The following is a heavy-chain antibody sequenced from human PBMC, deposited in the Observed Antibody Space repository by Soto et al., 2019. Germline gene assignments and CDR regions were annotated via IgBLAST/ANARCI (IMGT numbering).Heavy chain of an antibody. CDR3: AADPYYYDSSDYYSFDQ. CDR1: GFNFRTTA. Sequence: SVKVPCKASGFNFRTTAVQWVRQARGQRLEWIGWIVVGSGNTNYAQNFQERVTITRDMSTSTAYLDVSRLRSEDTAVYYCAADPYYYDSSDYYSFDQWGQGTLVTVSS. D-gene: IGHD3-22*01. V-gene: IGHV1-58*01. CDR2: IVVGSGNT. J-gene: IGHJ4*02.